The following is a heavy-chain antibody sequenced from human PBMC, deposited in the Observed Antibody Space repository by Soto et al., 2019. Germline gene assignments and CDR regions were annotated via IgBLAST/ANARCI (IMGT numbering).Heavy chain of an antibody. J-gene: IGHJ3*02. D-gene: IGHD3-22*01. V-gene: IGHV1-18*01. Sequence: VASVKVSCKASGYTFTSYGISWVRQAPGQGLEWMGWISAYNGNTNYAQKLQGRVTMTTDTSTSTAYMELRSLRSDDTAVYYCARDFEYYDSSDYAFDIWGQGTMVTVSS. CDR2: ISAYNGNT. CDR3: ARDFEYYDSSDYAFDI. CDR1: GYTFTSYG.